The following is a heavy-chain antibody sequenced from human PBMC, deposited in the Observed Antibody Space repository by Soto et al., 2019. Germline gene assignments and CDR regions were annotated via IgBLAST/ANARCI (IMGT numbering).Heavy chain of an antibody. Sequence: QVQLQQWGAGLLKPSETLSLTCAVYGGSFSGYYWSWIRQPPAKGLEWVGEINHSGSTNYNPSLQSRVTIPVDTSKNQFSLKLSSGTAAAKAVYYGARAVWFGEQESYYYYYMDVWGKGTTVTVSS. J-gene: IGHJ6*03. D-gene: IGHD3-10*01. CDR2: INHSGST. CDR3: ARAVWFGEQESYYYYYMDV. V-gene: IGHV4-34*01. CDR1: GGSFSGYY.